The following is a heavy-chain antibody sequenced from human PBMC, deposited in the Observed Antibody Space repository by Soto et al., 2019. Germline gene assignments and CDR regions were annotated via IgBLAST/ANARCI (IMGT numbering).Heavy chain of an antibody. CDR2: ISDDGTSQ. Sequence: GGSLRLSLGAPGFTFSSFAMPWVRQAPGKGLGWVGLISDDGTSQKYPYFMKGRFTISRDNSKNTLYLQVNSLRADDTAVYYCAKEKISSRYYYYDLDVWGQGTTVTVSS. D-gene: IGHD3-3*02. V-gene: IGHV3-30*01. CDR3: AKEKISSRYYYYDLDV. CDR1: GFTFSSFA. J-gene: IGHJ6*02.